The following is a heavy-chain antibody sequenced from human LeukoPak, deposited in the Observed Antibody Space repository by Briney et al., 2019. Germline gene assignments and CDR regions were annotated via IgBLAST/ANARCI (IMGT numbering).Heavy chain of an antibody. CDR1: GGSISSGGYS. D-gene: IGHD3-16*01. J-gene: IGHJ4*02. CDR2: IYHSGST. CDR3: ATRYGGYVWALRD. V-gene: IGHV4-30-2*01. Sequence: SETLSLTCAVSGGSISSGGYSWSWIRQPPGKGLEWIGYIYHSGSTYYNPSLKSRVTISVDRSKNQFSLRLSAVTAADPAVHYCATRYGGYVWALRDWGQGTLVTVSS.